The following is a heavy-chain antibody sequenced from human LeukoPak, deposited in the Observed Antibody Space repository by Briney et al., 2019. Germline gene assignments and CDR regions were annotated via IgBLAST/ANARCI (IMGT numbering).Heavy chain of an antibody. CDR3: ARQGVVPAAMFDY. Sequence: PLETLSLTCTVSGGSISSSSYYWGWIRQPPGKRLEWIGSIYYSGSTYYNPSLKSRVAISVDTSKNQFSLKLSSVTAADTAVYYCARQGVVPAAMFDYWGQGTLVTVSS. CDR1: GGSISSSSYY. V-gene: IGHV4-39*01. CDR2: IYYSGST. J-gene: IGHJ4*02. D-gene: IGHD2-2*01.